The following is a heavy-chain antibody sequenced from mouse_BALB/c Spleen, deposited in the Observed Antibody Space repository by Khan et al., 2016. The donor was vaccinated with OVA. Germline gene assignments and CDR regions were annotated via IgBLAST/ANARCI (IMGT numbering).Heavy chain of an antibody. CDR1: GYTFTTAG. CDR2: INTHSGAP. CDR3: ARGGADYCRNGGDAMEY. Sequence: QIQLVQSGPELKKPGETVRISCKASGYTFTTAGIQWVQKMPGKGLKWIGWINTHSGAPKYAEDFKGRFAFSLEISVSTAYLKITNLKNEDTATYICARGGADYCRNGGDAMEYWGQGTSVTVSS. J-gene: IGHJ4*01. D-gene: IGHD2-5*01. V-gene: IGHV9-4*02.